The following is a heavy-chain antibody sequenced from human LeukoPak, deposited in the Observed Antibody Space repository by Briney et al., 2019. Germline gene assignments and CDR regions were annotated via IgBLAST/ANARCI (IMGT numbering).Heavy chain of an antibody. CDR3: ARGVGGADY. D-gene: IGHD2-21*01. J-gene: IGHJ4*02. CDR2: IKQDGSEK. CDR1: GFTYSSYW. V-gene: IGHV3-7*01. Sequence: PGGSLRLSCAASGFTYSSYWMSWVRQAPGKGLEWVANIKQDGSEKYYVDSVKGRFSISRDNAKNSLHLQMNSLRAEDTAVYFCARGVGGADYWGQGTLVTVSS.